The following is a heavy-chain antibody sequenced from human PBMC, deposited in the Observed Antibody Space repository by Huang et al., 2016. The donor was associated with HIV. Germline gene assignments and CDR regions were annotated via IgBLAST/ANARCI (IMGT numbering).Heavy chain of an antibody. V-gene: IGHV1-8*03. CDR3: ARARGFLYDSTGYYSRYYFDS. CDR2: MNPKRGNT. D-gene: IGHD3-22*01. CDR1: GFNFNNYD. J-gene: IGHJ4*02. Sequence: QVQLVQSGAEVKKPGASVKVSCKASGFNFNNYDFNWVRQASGQGLEWMGWMNPKRGNTGYAQKFQGRGTITRNTSITTAYMELRSLRSEDTAVYYCARARGFLYDSTGYYSRYYFDSWGQGTLVTISS.